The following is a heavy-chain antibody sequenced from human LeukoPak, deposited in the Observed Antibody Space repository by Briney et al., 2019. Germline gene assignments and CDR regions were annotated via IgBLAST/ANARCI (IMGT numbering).Heavy chain of an antibody. Sequence: GSLRLSCAASGFTFSSYEMNWVRQAPGKGLEWVSYISSSGSTIYYADSVKGRFTISRDNAKNSLYLQMNSLRAEDTAVYYCARGNYYGSGSYYQNYYYYYMDVWGKGTTVTISS. CDR2: ISSSGSTI. CDR1: GFTFSSYE. CDR3: ARGNYYGSGSYYQNYYYYYMDV. D-gene: IGHD3-10*01. V-gene: IGHV3-48*03. J-gene: IGHJ6*03.